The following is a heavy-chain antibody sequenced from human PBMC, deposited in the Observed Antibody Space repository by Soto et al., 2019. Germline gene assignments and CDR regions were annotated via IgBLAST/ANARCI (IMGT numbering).Heavy chain of an antibody. Sequence: QVQRQESGSGLVKPSQSLSLTCTVSGVSLNTADTWWSWIRQSPGKGLEFIGYYHSGGSTYYDASFKSRVIISADTSNRQFSLKLSSVTVADTAVYFCVRSRQMERGNDYGLDVWGQGTTVTVSS. J-gene: IGHJ6*02. CDR3: VRSRQMERGNDYGLDV. CDR1: GVSLNTADTW. CDR2: YHSGGST. D-gene: IGHD1-1*01. V-gene: IGHV4-30-4*01.